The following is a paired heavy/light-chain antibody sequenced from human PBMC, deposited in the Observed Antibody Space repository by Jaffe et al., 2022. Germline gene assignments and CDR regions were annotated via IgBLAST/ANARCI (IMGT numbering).Light chain of an antibody. V-gene: IGLV2-11*01. Sequence: QSALTQPRSVSGSPGQSVTISCTGTSSDVGGYNYVSWYQQHPGKAPKLMIYDVSKRPSGVPDRFSGSKSGNTASLTISGLQAEDEADYYCCSYAGSYTFWVFGGGTKLTVL. CDR3: CSYAGSYTFWV. J-gene: IGLJ3*02. CDR2: DVS. CDR1: SSDVGGYNY.
Heavy chain of an antibody. CDR1: GGSFSGYY. D-gene: IGHD2-15*01. V-gene: IGHV4-34*01. Sequence: QVQLQQWGAGLLKPSETLSLTCAVYGGSFSGYYWSWIRQPPGKGLEWIGEINHSGSTNYNPSLKSRVTISVDTSKNQFSLKLSSVTAADTAVYYCARGESYNRPLFVVVAATRSPNYYFDYWGQGTLVTVSS. CDR2: INHSGST. CDR3: ARGESYNRPLFVVVAATRSPNYYFDY. J-gene: IGHJ4*02.